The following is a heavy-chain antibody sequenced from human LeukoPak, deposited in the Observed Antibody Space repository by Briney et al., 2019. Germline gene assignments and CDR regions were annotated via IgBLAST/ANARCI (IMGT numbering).Heavy chain of an antibody. V-gene: IGHV3-30*02. CDR3: AKDPLRWGAAAGTIDY. CDR2: IRYDGSNK. CDR1: GFTFSSYG. D-gene: IGHD6-13*01. J-gene: IGHJ4*02. Sequence: GGSLRLSCAASGFTFSSYGMHWVRQAPGKGLEWVAFIRYDGSNKYYADSVKGRFTISRDNSKNTLYLQMNSLRAEDTAVYYCAKDPLRWGAAAGTIDYRGQGTLVTVSS.